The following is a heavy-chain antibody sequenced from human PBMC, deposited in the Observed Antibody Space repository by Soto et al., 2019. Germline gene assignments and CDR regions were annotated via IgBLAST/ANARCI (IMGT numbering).Heavy chain of an antibody. V-gene: IGHV3-33*01. CDR2: IWYDGSNK. J-gene: IGHJ6*03. D-gene: IGHD2-2*01. CDR3: ARDWGGLGGGYCSSTSCPYYYYYYMDV. CDR1: GFTFSSYG. Sequence: GGSLRLSCAASGFTFSSYGMHWVRQAPGKGLEWVAVIWYDGSNKYYADSVKGRFTISRDNSKNTVYLQMNSLRAEERGGYYCARDWGGLGGGYCSSTSCPYYYYYYMDVWGKGTTVTVSS.